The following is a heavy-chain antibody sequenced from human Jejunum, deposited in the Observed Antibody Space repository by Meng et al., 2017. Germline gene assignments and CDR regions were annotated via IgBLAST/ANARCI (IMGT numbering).Heavy chain of an antibody. D-gene: IGHD3-22*01. J-gene: IGHJ4*02. CDR2: IYWDDDK. V-gene: IGHV2-5*02. CDR1: GFSLSTSGVG. Sequence: QIILKESGPTLVKPTQTLTLTCTFSGFSLSTSGVGVGWIRQPPGKALEWLAIIYWDDDKRYSPSLKSRLTITKDTSKNQVVLTMTNMDPVDTATYYCARLPDYYDTSGYYGWGQGTLVTVSS. CDR3: ARLPDYYDTSGYYG.